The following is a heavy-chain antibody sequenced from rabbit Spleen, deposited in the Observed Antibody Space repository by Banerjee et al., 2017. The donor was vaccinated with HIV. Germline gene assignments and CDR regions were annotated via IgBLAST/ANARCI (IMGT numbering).Heavy chain of an antibody. D-gene: IGHD7-1*01. CDR1: GVSFSSNNY. CDR3: GRSSYAGYAGYSYGTNL. V-gene: IGHV1S40*01. Sequence: QSLEESGGDLVKPGASLTLTCTASGVSFSSNNYIYWVRQAPGKGLEWIGCIYTGGSGGIYYATWANGRFTVSSTSSTTVTLQMTSLTAADTATYFCGRSSYAGYAGYSYGTNLWGPGTLVTVS. CDR2: IYTGGSGGI. J-gene: IGHJ4*01.